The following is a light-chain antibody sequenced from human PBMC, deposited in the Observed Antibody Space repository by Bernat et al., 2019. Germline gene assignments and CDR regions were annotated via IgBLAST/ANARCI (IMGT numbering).Light chain of an antibody. Sequence: AIQMTQSPSSLSASIGDRVTITCRASQGIRNDLGWYQQKPGKAPKLLIYAASTLQSGVPSRFSGSGSGTDFTLTISSLQAEDFATYYCQQSYSIPRTFGGGTKVEI. V-gene: IGKV1-6*01. CDR1: QGIRND. J-gene: IGKJ4*01. CDR2: AAS. CDR3: QQSYSIPRT.